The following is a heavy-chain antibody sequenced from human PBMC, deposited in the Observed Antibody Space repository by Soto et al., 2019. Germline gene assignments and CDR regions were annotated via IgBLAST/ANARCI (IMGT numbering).Heavy chain of an antibody. V-gene: IGHV3-30*18. CDR1: GFTFSSYG. Sequence: QVQLVESGVGVVQPGRSLRLSCAASGFTFSSYGMHWVRQAPGKGLEWVAVISYDGSNKYYADSVKGRFTISRDNSKNTLYLQMNSLRAEDTAVYYCAKDRVVGATICFDYWGQGTLVTVSS. CDR2: ISYDGSNK. CDR3: AKDRVVGATICFDY. D-gene: IGHD1-26*01. J-gene: IGHJ4*02.